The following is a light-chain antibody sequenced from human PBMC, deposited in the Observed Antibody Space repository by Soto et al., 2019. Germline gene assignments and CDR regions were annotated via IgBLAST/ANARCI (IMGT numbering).Light chain of an antibody. V-gene: IGKV1-5*01. J-gene: IGKJ5*01. CDR3: QQLNSYPIT. Sequence: DIQMTQSPSTLSASVGDRVTITCRASQSIGSWLAWYQQKPVKAPKLLISEASSLESGVPSGFSGSGSGTDFTLTISSLQPEDFATYYCQQLNSYPITFGQGTRLDIK. CDR1: QSIGSW. CDR2: EAS.